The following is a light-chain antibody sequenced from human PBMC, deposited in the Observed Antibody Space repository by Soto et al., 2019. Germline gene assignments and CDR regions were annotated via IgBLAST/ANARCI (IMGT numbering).Light chain of an antibody. CDR2: GAS. J-gene: IGKJ1*01. Sequence: EIVMTQSPATLSVSPGERATLSCRASQSVSSNLAWYQQRPGQAPRLLIYGASTRATGIPARFSGSGFGTEFTLTISSLQSEDFAVYYCQQYANWPPWTFGQGTKVEIK. CDR1: QSVSSN. CDR3: QQYANWPPWT. V-gene: IGKV3-15*01.